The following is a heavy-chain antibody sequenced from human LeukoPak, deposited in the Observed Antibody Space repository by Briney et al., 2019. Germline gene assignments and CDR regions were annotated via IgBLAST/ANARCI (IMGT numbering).Heavy chain of an antibody. CDR2: IIPIFGTA. D-gene: IGHD3-10*01. J-gene: IGHJ5*02. CDR1: GGTFSSYA. V-gene: IGHV1-69*06. Sequence: ASVKVSCKASGGTFSSYAISWVRQAPGQGLEWMGGIIPIFGTANYAQKFQGRVTITADKSTSTAYMELSSLRSEDTAVYHCARSTDYGSATLFDPWGQGTLVTVSS. CDR3: ARSTDYGSATLFDP.